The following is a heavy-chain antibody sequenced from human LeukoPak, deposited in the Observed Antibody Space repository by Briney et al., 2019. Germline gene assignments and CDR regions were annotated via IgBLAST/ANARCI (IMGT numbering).Heavy chain of an antibody. CDR1: GFTFSTYN. J-gene: IGHJ3*02. D-gene: IGHD3-3*01. V-gene: IGHV3-21*01. Sequence: SPEGSLRLSCAASGFTFSTYNMNWVRQAPGKGLEWVSSITSSSSYIYYADSVKGRFTISRDNAKNSLYLQMNSLRAEDTAVYYCARDSRYDFWSPLIWGQGTMVTVSS. CDR2: ITSSSSYI. CDR3: ARDSRYDFWSPLI.